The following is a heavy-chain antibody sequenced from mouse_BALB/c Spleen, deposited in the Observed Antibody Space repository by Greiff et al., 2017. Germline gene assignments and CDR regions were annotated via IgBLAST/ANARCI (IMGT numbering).Heavy chain of an antibody. J-gene: IGHJ4*01. CDR1: GYTFTDYN. D-gene: IGHD2-14*01. CDR2: INPNNGGT. CDR3: ARDRYDGRDYAMDY. Sequence: EVQLQQSGPELVKPGASVKIPCKASGYTFTDYNMDWVKQSHGKSLEWIGDINPNNGGTIYNQKFKGKATLTVDKSSSTAYMELRSLTSEDTAVYYCARDRYDGRDYAMDYWGQGTSVTVSS. V-gene: IGHV1-18*01.